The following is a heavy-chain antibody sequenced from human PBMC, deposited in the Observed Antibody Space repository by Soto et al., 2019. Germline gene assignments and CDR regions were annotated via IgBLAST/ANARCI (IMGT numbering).Heavy chain of an antibody. Sequence: LSLPCAASGFTFSSYGMHWVRQAPGKGLEWVAVIWYDGSNKYYADSVKGRFTISRDNSKNTRYLQMNSLRAEDTAVYYCARESPTGGYCSSTSCSREDAFDIWGQGTMVTVSS. V-gene: IGHV3-33*01. CDR2: IWYDGSNK. J-gene: IGHJ3*02. CDR3: ARESPTGGYCSSTSCSREDAFDI. D-gene: IGHD2-2*01. CDR1: GFTFSSYG.